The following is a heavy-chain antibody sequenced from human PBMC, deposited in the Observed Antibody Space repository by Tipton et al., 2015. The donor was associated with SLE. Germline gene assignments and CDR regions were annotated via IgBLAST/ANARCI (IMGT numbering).Heavy chain of an antibody. V-gene: IGHV3-23*01. D-gene: IGHD3-22*01. CDR3: AKGRGDSSGYYWIYYGMDV. J-gene: IGHJ6*02. Sequence: SLRLSCAASGFTFSSYAMSWVRQAPGKGLEWVSAISGSGGSTYYADSVKGRFTISRDNSKNTLYLQMNSLRAEDTAVYYCAKGRGDSSGYYWIYYGMDVWGQGTTVTVSS. CDR2: ISGSGGST. CDR1: GFTFSSYA.